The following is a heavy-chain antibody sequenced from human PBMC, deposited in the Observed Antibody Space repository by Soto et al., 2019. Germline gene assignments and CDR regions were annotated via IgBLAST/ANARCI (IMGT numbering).Heavy chain of an antibody. Sequence: EVQLVESGGGLVQPGGSLRLSCAASGLIFSDYHMDWVRQAPGKGLEWVGRIRRKANSYNTEYAASVKGRFTISRDDSKNSLYLQMNILKSEDTAVYYCAMLGGWSGGSSGMDVWGQGTTVTVSS. CDR1: GLIFSDYH. J-gene: IGHJ6*02. V-gene: IGHV3-72*01. CDR2: IRRKANSYNT. CDR3: AMLGGWSGGSSGMDV. D-gene: IGHD6-19*01.